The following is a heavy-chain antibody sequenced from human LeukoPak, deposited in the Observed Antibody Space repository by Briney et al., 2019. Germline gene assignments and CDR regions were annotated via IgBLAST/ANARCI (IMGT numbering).Heavy chain of an antibody. Sequence: ALVKVSCTASGYTFTSYGISWVRQAPGQGLEWMGWISAYNGNTNYAQKLQGRVTMTTDTSTSTAYMELRSLRSDDTAVYYCAREFRTVIYWFDPWGQGTLVTVSS. CDR2: ISAYNGNT. V-gene: IGHV1-18*01. D-gene: IGHD3-16*02. CDR1: GYTFTSYG. J-gene: IGHJ5*02. CDR3: AREFRTVIYWFDP.